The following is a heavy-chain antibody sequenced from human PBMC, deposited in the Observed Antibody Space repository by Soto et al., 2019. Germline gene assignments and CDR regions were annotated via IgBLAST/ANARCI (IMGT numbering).Heavy chain of an antibody. V-gene: IGHV1-18*01. J-gene: IGHJ6*02. CDR2: ISAYNGNT. D-gene: IGHD3-10*01. CDR1: GYTFTSYG. Sequence: ASVKVSCKASGYTFTSYGISWVRQAPGQGLEWMGWISAYNGNTNYAQKLQGRVTMTTDTSTSTAYMELRRLRSDDTAVYYCARDGSGSYYTFYYYGMDVWGQGTTVTVSS. CDR3: ARDGSGSYYTFYYYGMDV.